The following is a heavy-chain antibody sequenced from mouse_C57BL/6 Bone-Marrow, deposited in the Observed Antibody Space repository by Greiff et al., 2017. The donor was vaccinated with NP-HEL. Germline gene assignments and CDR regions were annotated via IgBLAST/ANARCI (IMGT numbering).Heavy chain of an antibody. CDR3: AREGYDYDLWMDY. D-gene: IGHD2-4*01. V-gene: IGHV1-85*01. CDR2: IYPRDGST. Sequence: VHLVESGPELVKPGASVKLSCKASGYTFTSYDINWVKQRPGQGLEWIGWIYPRDGSTKYNEKFKGKATLTVDTSSSTAYMELHSLTSEDSAVYFCAREGYDYDLWMDYWGQGTSVTVSS. J-gene: IGHJ4*01. CDR1: GYTFTSYD.